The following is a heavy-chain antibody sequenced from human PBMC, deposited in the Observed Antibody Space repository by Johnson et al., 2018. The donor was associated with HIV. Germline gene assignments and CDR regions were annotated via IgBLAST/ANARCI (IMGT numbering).Heavy chain of an antibody. J-gene: IGHJ3*02. CDR2: IRNDGSNT. Sequence: QMLLVESGGGVVQPGGSLRLSCAAPGLTFSSYGMHWVRQAPGKGLEWVAFIRNDGSNTYYVDSVKGRFTISRDNSNNILYLQMNSLRAEDTAVYYCARDCSSWRHAFDIWGQGTMVTVSS. D-gene: IGHD6-13*01. V-gene: IGHV3-30*02. CDR1: GLTFSSYG. CDR3: ARDCSSWRHAFDI.